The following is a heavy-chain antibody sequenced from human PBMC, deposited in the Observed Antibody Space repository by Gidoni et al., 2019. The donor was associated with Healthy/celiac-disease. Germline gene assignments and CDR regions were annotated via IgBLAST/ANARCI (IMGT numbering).Heavy chain of an antibody. V-gene: IGHV4-59*01. CDR3: ARVGGTDWFDP. Sequence: QVQLQESGPGLVKPSETLSLTCTVSGGSISSYYWSWLRQPPGKGLEWIGYIYYSGSTNYNPSLKSRVTISVDTSKNQFSLKLSSVTAADTAVYYCARVGGTDWFDPWGQGTLVTVSS. CDR2: IYYSGST. J-gene: IGHJ5*02. CDR1: GGSISSYY. D-gene: IGHD1-26*01.